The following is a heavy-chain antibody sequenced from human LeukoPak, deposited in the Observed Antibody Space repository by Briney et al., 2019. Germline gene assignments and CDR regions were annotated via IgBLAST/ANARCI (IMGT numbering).Heavy chain of an antibody. CDR2: ISSNNRYI. D-gene: IGHD1-1*01. Sequence: GGSLRLSCAASGFTFSTYSMNWVCQAPGKGLEWVSSISSNNRYIYYADSVKGRFTISRDNAKNSLYLQMNSLRAEDTGVYYCVREGTWTGFFDYWGQGILVTVSS. CDR1: GFTFSTYS. V-gene: IGHV3-21*01. J-gene: IGHJ4*02. CDR3: VREGTWTGFFDY.